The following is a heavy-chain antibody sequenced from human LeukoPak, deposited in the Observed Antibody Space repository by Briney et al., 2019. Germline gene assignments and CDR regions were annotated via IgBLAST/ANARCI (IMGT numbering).Heavy chain of an antibody. D-gene: IGHD4-11*01. CDR2: IWYDGSNT. J-gene: IGHJ6*04. V-gene: IGHV3-33*01. CDR3: ATLLQGDGMDV. CDR1: GFTFSSYG. Sequence: PGGSLRLSCVASGFTFSSYGMHWVRQAPGKGLEWVAVIWYDGSNTYYADSVKGRFTISRDNSRNTLYLQMNSLRAEDTAIYYCATLLQGDGMDVWGKGTTVTVSS.